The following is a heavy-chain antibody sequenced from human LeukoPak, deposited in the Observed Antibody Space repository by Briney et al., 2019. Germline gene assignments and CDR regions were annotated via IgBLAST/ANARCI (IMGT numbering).Heavy chain of an antibody. Sequence: SETLSLTCTVSGGSISSYYWSWIRQPPGKGLEWIGSIYYSGSTYYNPSLKSRVTISVDTSKNQFSLKLSSVTAADTAVYYCARLYSAPRGFDYWGQGTLVTVSS. CDR2: IYYSGST. V-gene: IGHV4-59*04. J-gene: IGHJ4*02. D-gene: IGHD1-26*01. CDR3: ARLYSAPRGFDY. CDR1: GGSISSYY.